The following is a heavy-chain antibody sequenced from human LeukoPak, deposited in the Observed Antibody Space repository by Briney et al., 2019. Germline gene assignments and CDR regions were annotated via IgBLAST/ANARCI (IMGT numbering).Heavy chain of an antibody. CDR1: GFTFSTYE. J-gene: IGHJ3*02. CDR2: IYSGGST. Sequence: GGSLRLSCAASGFTFSTYEMNWVRQAPGKGLEWVSVIYSGGSTYYADSVKGRFTISRDNSNNTLYLQMNSLTAEDTAVYYCARVGVVPAAIPDGFDIWGQGTMVTVSS. CDR3: ARVGVVPAAIPDGFDI. V-gene: IGHV3-53*01. D-gene: IGHD2-2*01.